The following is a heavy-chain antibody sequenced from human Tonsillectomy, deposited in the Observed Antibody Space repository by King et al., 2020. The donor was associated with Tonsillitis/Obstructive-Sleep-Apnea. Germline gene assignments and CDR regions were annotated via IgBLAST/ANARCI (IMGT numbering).Heavy chain of an antibody. J-gene: IGHJ3*02. V-gene: IGHV4-59*08. D-gene: IGHD2-2*01. CDR2: IYYSGST. Sequence: QLQESGPGLVKPSETLSLTCIVSGGSISSYYWSWIRQPPGKGLEWIGYIYYSGSTNYNPSLKSRVTISVDTSKNQFSLKLSSVTAADTAVYYCAQEGYCSSTSCDNDAFDIWGQGTMVTVSS. CDR1: GGSISSYY. CDR3: AQEGYCSSTSCDNDAFDI.